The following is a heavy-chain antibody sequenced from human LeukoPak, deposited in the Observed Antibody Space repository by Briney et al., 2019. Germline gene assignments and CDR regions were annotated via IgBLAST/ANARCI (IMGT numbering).Heavy chain of an antibody. V-gene: IGHV3-30*02. D-gene: IGHD1-26*01. CDR1: GFTFSSYW. Sequence: QPGGSLRLSCAASGFTFSSYWMSWVRQAPGKGLEWVAFIRYDGSNKYYADSVKGRFTISRDNSKNTLYLQMNSLRAEDTAVYYCAKVSGSYSRYYYYMDVWGKGTTVTISS. CDR3: AKVSGSYSRYYYYMDV. CDR2: IRYDGSNK. J-gene: IGHJ6*03.